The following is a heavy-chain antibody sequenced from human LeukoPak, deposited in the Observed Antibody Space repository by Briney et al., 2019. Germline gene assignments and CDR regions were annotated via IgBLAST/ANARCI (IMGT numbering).Heavy chain of an antibody. CDR1: GFTFSNAW. CDR2: IKSKTDGGTT. J-gene: IGHJ4*02. Sequence: PGGSLRLSCAASGFTFSNAWMSWVRQAPGKGLEWVGRIKSKTDGGTTDYAAPVKGRFTISRDDSKNTLYLQMNSLKTEDTAVYYCTTDQELLLRFGELLFNYWGQGTLVTVSS. CDR3: TTDQELLLRFGELLFNY. D-gene: IGHD3-10*01. V-gene: IGHV3-15*01.